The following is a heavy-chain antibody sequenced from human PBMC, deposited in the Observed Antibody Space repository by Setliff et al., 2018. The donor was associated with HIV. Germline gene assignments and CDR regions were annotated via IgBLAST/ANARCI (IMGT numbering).Heavy chain of an antibody. J-gene: IGHJ4*02. CDR3: ARAEWYGEFYHFDY. D-gene: IGHD3-10*01. CDR2: IYYLGST. CDR1: GYSIGSGKY. V-gene: IGHV4-38-2*01. Sequence: SETLSLTCAVSGYSIGSGKYWGWIRQSPGKGLEWIGSIYYLGSTYYNPSLETRVTISVDTSKNQFSLELMSVTATDTAIYYCARAEWYGEFYHFDYWGQGTLVPVSS.